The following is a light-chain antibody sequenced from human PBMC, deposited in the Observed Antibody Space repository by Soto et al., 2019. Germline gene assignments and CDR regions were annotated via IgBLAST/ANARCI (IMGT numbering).Light chain of an antibody. CDR3: QQYEAYPLT. J-gene: IGKJ4*01. Sequence: EIVMTQSPATLSVSPGERATLSCRASQSVSSNLAWYQQKPGQTPKLLIYVASTRATGIPARFSGSGSGTEFTLTISSLQSEDFATYYCQQYEAYPLTFGGGTKVEI. CDR2: VAS. V-gene: IGKV3-15*01. CDR1: QSVSSN.